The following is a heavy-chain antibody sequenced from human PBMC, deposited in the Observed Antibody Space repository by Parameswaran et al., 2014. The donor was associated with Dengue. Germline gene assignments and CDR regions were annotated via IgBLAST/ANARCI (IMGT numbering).Heavy chain of an antibody. CDR2: IFSNDER. J-gene: IGHJ4*02. CDR3: ARLRTLPNYYDSSGYYYDLDY. V-gene: IGHV2-26*01. Sequence: VRQAPGKALEWLAHIFSNDERSYSTSLKSRLTISKDTSKSQVVLTMTNMDPVDTATYYCARLRTLPNYYDSSGYYYDLDYWGQGTLVTVSS. D-gene: IGHD3-22*01.